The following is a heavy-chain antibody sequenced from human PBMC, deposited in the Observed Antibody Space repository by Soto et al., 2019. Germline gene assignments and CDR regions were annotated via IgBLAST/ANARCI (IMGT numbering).Heavy chain of an antibody. CDR3: AREEIAAAGPPDY. CDR2: MHPYGGST. CDR1: GFTFTSFY. V-gene: IGHV1-46*01. D-gene: IGHD6-13*01. J-gene: IGHJ4*02. Sequence: ASVKVSCKASGFTFTSFYMHWVRQAPGQGPEWMGIMHPYGGSTGYAQKFQGRVTLTRDTSTRTDYMELSSLRSEDTAVYYCAREEIAAAGPPDYWVQGTLVTVSS.